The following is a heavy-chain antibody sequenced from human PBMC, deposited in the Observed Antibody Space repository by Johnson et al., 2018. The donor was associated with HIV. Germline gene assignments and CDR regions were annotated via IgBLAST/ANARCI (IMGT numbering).Heavy chain of an antibody. CDR1: GFTVSSNY. V-gene: IGHV3-53*01. CDR2: IYSGGST. D-gene: IGHD2-2*01. Sequence: VQLVESGGGLIQPGGSLRLSCAASGFTVSSNYMSWVRQAPGKGLEWVSVIYSGGSTYYADSVKGRFTTSRDNSQHTLYLQMNSLRAEDTAVYYCARVSNPQYCSSTSCSGWDGAFDIWGQGTMVTVSS. J-gene: IGHJ3*02. CDR3: ARVSNPQYCSSTSCSGWDGAFDI.